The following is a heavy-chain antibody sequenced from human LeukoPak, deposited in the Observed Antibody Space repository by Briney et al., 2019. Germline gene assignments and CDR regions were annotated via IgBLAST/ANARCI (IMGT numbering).Heavy chain of an antibody. CDR1: GASVSSGSYY. J-gene: IGHJ4*02. CDR3: ARVPANRDGYNYHPYFDY. Sequence: PSETLSLTCTVSGASVSSGSYYWSWIRQPPGKGLEWIGYIYYSGSTYYNPSLKSRVTISVDTSKNQFSLKLSSVTAADTAVYYCARVPANRDGYNYHPYFDYWGQGTLVTVSS. D-gene: IGHD5-24*01. CDR2: IYYSGST. V-gene: IGHV4-31*03.